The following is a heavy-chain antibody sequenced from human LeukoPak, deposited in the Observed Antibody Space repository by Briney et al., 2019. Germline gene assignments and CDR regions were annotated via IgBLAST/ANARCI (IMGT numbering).Heavy chain of an antibody. CDR3: ARAAYSGTWYSRYFDL. CDR2: IGTAGEI. D-gene: IGHD6-13*01. Sequence: QSGGSLRLSCAASGFTFSSYDIHWVRQATGKGLEWVSGIGTAGEIYYPGSVKGRFTISRENAKNSLYLQMNSLRAGDTAVYYCARAAYSGTWYSRYFDLWGRGTLVTVSS. J-gene: IGHJ2*01. V-gene: IGHV3-13*01. CDR1: GFTFSSYD.